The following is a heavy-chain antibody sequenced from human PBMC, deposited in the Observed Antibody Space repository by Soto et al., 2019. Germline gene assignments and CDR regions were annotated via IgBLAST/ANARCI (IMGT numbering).Heavy chain of an antibody. V-gene: IGHV1-58*02. CDR1: GFTFRNSA. D-gene: IGHD2-2*01. Sequence: SVKVSCKASGFTFRNSAIQWMRQARGERLEWIGWIVVGSGNTNYAQKIQERVTIIRDMSTSTSYMELSSLTSEDTAVYYCVLCTTTSCYGKFDYWG. CDR2: IVVGSGNT. J-gene: IGHJ4*01. CDR3: VLCTTTSCYGKFDY.